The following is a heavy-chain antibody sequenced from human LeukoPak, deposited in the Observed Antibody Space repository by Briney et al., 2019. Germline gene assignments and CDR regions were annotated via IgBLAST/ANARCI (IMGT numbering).Heavy chain of an antibody. CDR1: GFSFRSCG. D-gene: IGHD3-22*01. J-gene: IGHJ4*02. CDR2: IWYDGSNK. CDR3: ARGDDYYDSSGYYAAKAFAN. V-gene: IGHV3-33*01. Sequence: PGGSLRLSCAASGFSFRSCGMHWVRQAPGKGLEWVAVIWYDGSNKYYADSVKGRFTISRDISKNTLFLQVNSLRAEDTAVYYCARGDDYYDSSGYYAAKAFANWGQGTLVTVSS.